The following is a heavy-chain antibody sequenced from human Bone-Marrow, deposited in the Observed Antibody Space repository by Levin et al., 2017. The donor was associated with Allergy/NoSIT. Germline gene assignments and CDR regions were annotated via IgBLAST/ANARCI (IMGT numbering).Heavy chain of an antibody. Sequence: PGGSLRLSCVASEFTFKNYVMSWVRQAPGKGLDWVSALTESGVYPYYADSVKGRFTISRDNSMNTLFLHMHSLRADDTAVYYCAKGSSSSRPYYFDSWGQGTLVTVSS. J-gene: IGHJ4*02. CDR1: EFTFKNYV. V-gene: IGHV3-23*01. CDR2: LTESGVYP. D-gene: IGHD3-10*01. CDR3: AKGSSSSRPYYFDS.